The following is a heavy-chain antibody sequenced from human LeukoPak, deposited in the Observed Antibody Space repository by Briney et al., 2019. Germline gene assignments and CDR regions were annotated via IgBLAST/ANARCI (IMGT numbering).Heavy chain of an antibody. CDR2: IVSNTEGGTR. CDR3: ITGIRSGYYVY. V-gene: IGHV3-15*04. J-gene: IGHJ4*02. D-gene: IGHD3-22*01. CDR1: GFTFSHAW. Sequence: GGSLRLSCAASGFTFSHAWMSWVRQAPGKGLEGIGRIVSNTEGGTRDYAAPVKGRFTISRDDSKKTLYLQMNSLKTEDTAVYHCITGIRSGYYVYWGQGTLVTVSS.